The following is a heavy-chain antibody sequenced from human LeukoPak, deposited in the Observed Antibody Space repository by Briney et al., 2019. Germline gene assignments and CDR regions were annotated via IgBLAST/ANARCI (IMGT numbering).Heavy chain of an antibody. J-gene: IGHJ4*02. CDR2: ISGGGETT. V-gene: IGHV3-23*01. D-gene: IGHD4-17*01. CDR1: GFTFNNYA. Sequence: PGGSLRLSCAASGFTFNNYAMNWVRQAPGKGLEWVSSISGGGETTYYADSAKGRFTISRDNSQNTLYLQMNSLRAEDTAVYFCAKGGGRGDYDLTGRFSTHFDSWGQGTPVIVSS. CDR3: AKGGGRGDYDLTGRFSTHFDS.